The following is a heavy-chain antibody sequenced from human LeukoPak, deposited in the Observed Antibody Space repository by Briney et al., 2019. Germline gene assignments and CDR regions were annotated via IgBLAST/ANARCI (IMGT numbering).Heavy chain of an antibody. J-gene: IGHJ4*02. CDR1: GGSISSSSYY. V-gene: IGHV4-61*05. D-gene: IGHD6-19*01. CDR2: IYYSGTT. Sequence: SETLSLTCTVSGGSISSSSYYWGWIRQPPGKGLEWIGYIYYSGTTNYSPSLKSRVTISVDTSKNQFSLKLSSVTAADTAVYYCARVMGSGWTGFDYWGQGTLVTVSS. CDR3: ARVMGSGWTGFDY.